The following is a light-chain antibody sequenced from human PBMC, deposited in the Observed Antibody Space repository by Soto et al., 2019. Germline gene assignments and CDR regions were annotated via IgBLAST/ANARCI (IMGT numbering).Light chain of an antibody. J-gene: IGLJ2*01. Sequence: QSALTQPPSVSGAPGQRVTISCTGSSSNIGAGYDVHWYQHLPGTAPKLLIFGNSDRPSGVPDRFSGSKSGTSASLAITGLQADDEADYYCQSYDSSLSGVVFGGGTQLTVL. CDR1: SSNIGAGYD. V-gene: IGLV1-40*01. CDR2: GNS. CDR3: QSYDSSLSGVV.